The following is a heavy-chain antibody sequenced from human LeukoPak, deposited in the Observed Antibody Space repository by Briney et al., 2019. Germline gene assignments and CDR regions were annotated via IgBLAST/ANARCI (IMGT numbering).Heavy chain of an antibody. CDR1: GYTFTGYY. D-gene: IGHD2-15*01. Sequence: ASVKVSCKASGYTFTGYYMHWVRQAPGQGLEWMGGINPNSGGTNYAQKFQGRVTMTRDTSISTAYMELSRLRSDDTAVYYCARLYCSGGSCYYWGQGTLVTVSS. CDR2: INPNSGGT. J-gene: IGHJ4*02. V-gene: IGHV1-2*02. CDR3: ARLYCSGGSCYY.